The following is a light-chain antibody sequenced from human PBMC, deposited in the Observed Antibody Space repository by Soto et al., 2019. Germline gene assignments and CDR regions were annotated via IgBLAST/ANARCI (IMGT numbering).Light chain of an antibody. CDR2: GAS. V-gene: IGKV3-20*01. CDR3: QHYGSSMFT. J-gene: IGKJ2*01. Sequence: DIVLTQCPGTLSLSPGESATLAFRASQSVXSSYLAGDQQKPGQAPRLLXDGASSRATGIPDRLSGSGSGTDFTLPISRLEPEDFAVYYFQHYGSSMFTFGQGTKVDIK. CDR1: QSVXSSY.